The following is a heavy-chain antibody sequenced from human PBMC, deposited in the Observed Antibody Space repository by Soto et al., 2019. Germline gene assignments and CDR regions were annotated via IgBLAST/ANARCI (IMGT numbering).Heavy chain of an antibody. V-gene: IGHV1-18*01. J-gene: IGHJ4*02. D-gene: IGHD2-15*01. CDR1: GYTFTSYG. CDR3: ARDHHGDYSSDY. Sequence: QVQLVQSGAEVKKPGASVKVSCKASGYTFTSYGLSWVRQSPGQGLECMGWISAYNGTTNDAQKLQGRVTLTRDTSTITAYMELRSLRSDDTAVYCCARDHHGDYSSDYWGQGTLVTVSS. CDR2: ISAYNGTT.